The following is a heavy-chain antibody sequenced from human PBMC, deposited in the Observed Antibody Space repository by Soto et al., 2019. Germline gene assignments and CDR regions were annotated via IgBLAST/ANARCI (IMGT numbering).Heavy chain of an antibody. Sequence: EVQLVESGGGLVQPGGSLRLSCAASGFTFSNFWMTWVRQAPGKGLECLANIKQDGSEKYYVDSVKGRFTVSRDNARNSLYPQKNSLRADDTAVYYCATDLNREAAGGQGTLDTVSS. V-gene: IGHV3-7*01. CDR2: IKQDGSEK. J-gene: IGHJ4*02. CDR1: GFTFSNFW. CDR3: ATDLNREAA. D-gene: IGHD1-26*01.